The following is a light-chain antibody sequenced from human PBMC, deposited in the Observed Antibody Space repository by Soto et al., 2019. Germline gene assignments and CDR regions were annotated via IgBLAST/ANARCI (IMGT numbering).Light chain of an antibody. Sequence: DIQMTQSPPSLSASVGDRVTINCRASQSIGTSLNWYQQKPGTAPKLLIYAASSLQSGVPSRFSGGGSGTDFTLTISSLQPEDFATYYCQQSYSIPLTFGQGTRLEI. CDR3: QQSYSIPLT. CDR1: QSIGTS. CDR2: AAS. V-gene: IGKV1-39*01. J-gene: IGKJ5*01.